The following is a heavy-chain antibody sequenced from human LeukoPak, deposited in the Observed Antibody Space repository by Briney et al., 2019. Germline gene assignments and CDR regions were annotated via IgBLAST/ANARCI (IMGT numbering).Heavy chain of an antibody. Sequence: GASVNVSCKASGYTFTGYYMHWVRQAPGQGLEWMGWINPNSGGTNYAQKFQGRVTMTRDTSISTAYMELSRLRSDDTAVYYCARDHLAADGSDAFDIWSQGTMVTVSS. CDR2: INPNSGGT. CDR3: ARDHLAADGSDAFDI. CDR1: GYTFTGYY. D-gene: IGHD6-13*01. V-gene: IGHV1-2*02. J-gene: IGHJ3*02.